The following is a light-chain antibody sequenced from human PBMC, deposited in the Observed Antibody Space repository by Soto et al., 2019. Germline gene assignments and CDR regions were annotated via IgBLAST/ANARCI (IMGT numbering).Light chain of an antibody. V-gene: IGKV1-39*01. CDR3: QQSYSTPWK. CDR1: QSISSY. J-gene: IGKJ1*01. Sequence: PLTGSASSLSASVGDLVSITCRASQSISSYLNWYQQKPGKAPKLLIYAASSLQSGVPSRFSGSGSGTDFTLTISSLQPEDFATYYCQQSYSTPWKFGQGTKVDIK. CDR2: AAS.